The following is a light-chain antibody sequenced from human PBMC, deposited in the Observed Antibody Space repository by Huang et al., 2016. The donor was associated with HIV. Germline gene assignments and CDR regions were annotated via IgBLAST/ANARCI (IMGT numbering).Light chain of an antibody. J-gene: IGKJ1*01. V-gene: IGKV3-20*01. CDR3: QQYGTSPWT. CDR2: GAS. CDR1: QSVSSSY. Sequence: EIVLTQSPGTLSLSPGERTTLSCRASQSVSSSYLAWYQQKLGQAPRLLLYGASSRAIGIPDRYSGSGSGTDFTLTISRLEPEDFAVYYCQQYGTSPWTFGQGTKVEIK.